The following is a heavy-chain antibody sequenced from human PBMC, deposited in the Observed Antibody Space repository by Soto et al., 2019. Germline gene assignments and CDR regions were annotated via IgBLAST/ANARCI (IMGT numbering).Heavy chain of an antibody. CDR1: GYTFTSYA. Sequence: ASVKVSGKASGYTFTSYAMHWVRQAPGQRLEGRGWINAGNGNTKYSQKFQGRVTITRDTSATTAYMELSSLGSEDTAGYYCAIHTVTTLYSSYGMDVWGQGTTVTVSS. D-gene: IGHD4-17*01. V-gene: IGHV1-3*01. CDR2: INAGNGNT. CDR3: AIHTVTTLYSSYGMDV. J-gene: IGHJ6*02.